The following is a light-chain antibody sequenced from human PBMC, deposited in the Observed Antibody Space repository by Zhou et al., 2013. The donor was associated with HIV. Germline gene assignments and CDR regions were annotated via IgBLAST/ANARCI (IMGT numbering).Light chain of an antibody. J-gene: IGKJ2*01. CDR1: QRISTW. CDR3: QQSSNTPYT. Sequence: DIQMTQSPSTLSASVGDRVTITCRASQRISTWLAWYQQKRGKAPELLIHSASSLQTGVPSRFSGSGSGTEFTLTISSLQPEDFATYYCQQSSNTPYTFGQGTKLEIQ. CDR2: SAS. V-gene: IGKV1-39*01.